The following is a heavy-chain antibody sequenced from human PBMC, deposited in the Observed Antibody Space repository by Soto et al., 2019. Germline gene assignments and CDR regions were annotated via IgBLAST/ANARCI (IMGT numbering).Heavy chain of an antibody. CDR3: AAGGGLPRYS. V-gene: IGHV4-30-2*01. Sequence: QLQLQESGSGLVKPSQTLSLTCAVSGGSISSGGYSWSWIRQPPGKGLEWIGYIYHSGSTYYNPSLKGRVTIAVARAKNQFSLKLSSVTAADTAVYYCAAGGGLPRYSWGQGTLVTVSS. D-gene: IGHD5-12*01. CDR2: IYHSGST. CDR1: GGSISSGGYS. J-gene: IGHJ4*02.